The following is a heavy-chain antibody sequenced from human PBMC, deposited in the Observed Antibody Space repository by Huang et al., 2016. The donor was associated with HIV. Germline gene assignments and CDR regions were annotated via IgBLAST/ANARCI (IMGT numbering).Heavy chain of an antibody. D-gene: IGHD3-16*01. J-gene: IGHJ4*02. CDR1: GYKFHIYE. CDR3: ARTKGEFDF. V-gene: IGHV1-18*04. CDR2: ISGGNVST. Sequence: QLHLVQSGPEVKQPGASVKVSCKASGYKFHIYEITWVRQTPGQGLEWMGGISGGNVSTRFAQKLQDRRTMTTDVATSTAYLELRSLRLDDTAVYYCARTKGEFDFWGQGALVTVSS.